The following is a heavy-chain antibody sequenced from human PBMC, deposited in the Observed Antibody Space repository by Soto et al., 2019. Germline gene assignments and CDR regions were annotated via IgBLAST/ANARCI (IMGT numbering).Heavy chain of an antibody. Sequence: EVQLVESGGGLVQPGGSLRLSCAASGFTFSSHWLRWVRQAPGKGLVWVSRINSDGSSTNYADSVKGQFTISRDNAKNTVYLQVNSLRAEDTAVYYCARGGSGTYLLDYWGQGTLVTVSS. CDR2: INSDGSST. CDR3: ARGGSGTYLLDY. J-gene: IGHJ4*02. CDR1: GFTFSSHW. V-gene: IGHV3-74*01. D-gene: IGHD3-10*01.